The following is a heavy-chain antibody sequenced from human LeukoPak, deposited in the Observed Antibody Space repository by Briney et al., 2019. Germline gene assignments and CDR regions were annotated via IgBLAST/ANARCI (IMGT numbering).Heavy chain of an antibody. D-gene: IGHD4-17*01. J-gene: IGHJ4*02. CDR2: INPSGGST. CDR3: ARARGYGDYVFDY. CDR1: GYTFSTYY. V-gene: IGHV1-46*01. Sequence: ASVKVSCKASGYTFSTYYIHWVRQAPGQGLEWMGIINPSGGSTSYAQKFQGRVTMTRDTSTSTVNMELTSLRSEDTAVFYCARARGYGDYVFDYWGQGTLVTVSS.